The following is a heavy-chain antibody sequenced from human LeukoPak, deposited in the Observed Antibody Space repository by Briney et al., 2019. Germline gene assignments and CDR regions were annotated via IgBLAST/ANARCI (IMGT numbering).Heavy chain of an antibody. CDR1: GFTFSDRY. CDR3: TRCSTGTSLYYFDY. Sequence: PGGSLRLSCTASGFTFSDRYIDWVRQAPGKGLEWVGRSRNKANSYTTEYAASVKGRFTISRDESKNLLYLQMNSLKTEDTAVYYCTRCSTGTSLYYFDYWGQGTLVTVSS. D-gene: IGHD1/OR15-1a*01. CDR2: SRNKANSYTT. V-gene: IGHV3-72*01. J-gene: IGHJ4*02.